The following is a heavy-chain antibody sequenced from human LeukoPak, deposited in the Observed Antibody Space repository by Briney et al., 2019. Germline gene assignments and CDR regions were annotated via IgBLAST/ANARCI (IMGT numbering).Heavy chain of an antibody. CDR2: ISSSSSTI. V-gene: IGHV3-48*01. CDR3: ASNGSRDY. Sequence: GGSLRLSCAASGFTFSSYSMNWVRQAPGKGQEWVSYISSSSSTIYYADSVKGRFTISRDNAKNSLYLQMNSLRAEDTAVYYCASNGSRDYWGQGTLVTVSS. J-gene: IGHJ4*02. CDR1: GFTFSSYS.